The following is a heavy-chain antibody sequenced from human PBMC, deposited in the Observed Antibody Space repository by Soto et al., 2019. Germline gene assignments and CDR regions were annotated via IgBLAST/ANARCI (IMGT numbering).Heavy chain of an antibody. J-gene: IGHJ4*02. CDR1: GFTFRNHA. CDR3: AREEYGRVFLDY. CDR2: ISYDGSSK. Sequence: QVQLVESGGGVVQPGRSLGLSCAASGFTFRNHAMHWVRQAPGKGLEWVAVISYDGSSKYYANSVKGRFTISRDNSRSTLFLQLNSLRDQDTAVYYFAREEYGRVFLDYWGQGTLVTVSS. V-gene: IGHV3-30-3*01. D-gene: IGHD6-6*01.